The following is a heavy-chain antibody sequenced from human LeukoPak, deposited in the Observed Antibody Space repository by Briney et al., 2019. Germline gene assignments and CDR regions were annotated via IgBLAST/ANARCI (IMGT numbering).Heavy chain of an antibody. CDR2: IYSGGST. CDR3: ARVGGH. D-gene: IGHD3-10*01. CDR1: GFVVSHNY. Sequence: GGSLRLSCAASGFVVSHNYMSWVRQSPGKGLESVSLIYSGGSTYYADSVRGRFIISRDNSKNTLYLQMNSLRVEDTAVYYCARVGGHWGQGTLVTVSS. V-gene: IGHV3-53*01. J-gene: IGHJ4*02.